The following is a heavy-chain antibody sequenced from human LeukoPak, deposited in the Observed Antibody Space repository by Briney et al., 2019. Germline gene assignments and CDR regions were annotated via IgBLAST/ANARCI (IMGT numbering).Heavy chain of an antibody. V-gene: IGHV3-48*01. CDR3: ARGVGRVGSNFDF. J-gene: IGHJ4*02. Sequence: ARSLRLSCVASGFSLGDFAMDWVRQAPGKRREWVSYISASSSAIFYGDSVKGRFTISRDNAKNSLFLQMDNLRAEDTAVYYCARGVGRVGSNFDFWGQGTLVTVSS. D-gene: IGHD1-26*01. CDR2: ISASSSAI. CDR1: GFSLGDFA.